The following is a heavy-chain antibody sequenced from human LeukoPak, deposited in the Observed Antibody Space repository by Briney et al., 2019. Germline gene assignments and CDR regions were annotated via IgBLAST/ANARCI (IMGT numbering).Heavy chain of an antibody. CDR2: IYYSGST. D-gene: IGHD2-21*02. CDR1: GGSISSSSYY. Sequence: SETLSLTCTVSGGSISSSSYYWGWTRQPPGKGLEWIGSIYYSGSTYYNPSLKSRVTISVDTSKSQFSLKLSSVTAADTAVYYCARHEAYCGGDCYLDYWGQGTLVTVSS. CDR3: ARHEAYCGGDCYLDY. V-gene: IGHV4-39*07. J-gene: IGHJ4*02.